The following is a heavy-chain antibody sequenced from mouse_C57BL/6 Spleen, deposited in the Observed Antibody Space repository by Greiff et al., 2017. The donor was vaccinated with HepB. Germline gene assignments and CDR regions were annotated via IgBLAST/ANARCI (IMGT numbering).Heavy chain of an antibody. CDR2: IDPSDSYT. CDR1: GYTFTSYW. V-gene: IGHV1-69*01. Sequence: QVQLQQPGAELVMPGASVKLSCKASGYTFTSYWMHWVKQRPGQGLEWIGEIDPSDSYTNYNQKFKGKSTLTVDKSSSTAYMQLSSLTSEDSAVYYCARDTTVVAPCFDYWGQGTTLTVSS. CDR3: ARDTTVVAPCFDY. J-gene: IGHJ2*01. D-gene: IGHD1-1*01.